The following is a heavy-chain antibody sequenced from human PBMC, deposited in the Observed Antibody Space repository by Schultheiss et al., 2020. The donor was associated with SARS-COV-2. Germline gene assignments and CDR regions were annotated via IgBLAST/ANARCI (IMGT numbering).Heavy chain of an antibody. V-gene: IGHV3-30*03. D-gene: IGHD3-10*01. CDR1: GFTVSSNY. CDR3: ARGLYGSGSYYHDY. J-gene: IGHJ4*02. Sequence: GGSLRLSCAASGFTVSSNYMSWVRQAPGKGLEWVAVISYDGSNKYYADSVKGRFTISRDNSKNTLYLQMNSLRADETAVYYCARGLYGSGSYYHDYWGQGTLVTVSS. CDR2: ISYDGSNK.